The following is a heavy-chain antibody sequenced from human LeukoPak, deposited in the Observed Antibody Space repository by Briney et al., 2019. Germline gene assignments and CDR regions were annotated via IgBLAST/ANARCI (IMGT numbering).Heavy chain of an antibody. D-gene: IGHD2-2*01. J-gene: IGHJ4*02. CDR3: ARNLYCSSTSCSPGIFDY. CDR1: GGSISSGGYS. V-gene: IGHV4-30-2*01. Sequence: SETLSLTCAVSGGSISSGGYSWSWIRQPPGKGLEWIGYIYRSGSTYYNPSLKSRVTISVDRSKNQFSLKLSSVTAADTAVYYCARNLYCSSTSCSPGIFDYWGQGTLVTVSS. CDR2: IYRSGST.